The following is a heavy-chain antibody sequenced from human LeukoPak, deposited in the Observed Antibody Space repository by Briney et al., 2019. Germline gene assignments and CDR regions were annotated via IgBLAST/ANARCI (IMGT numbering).Heavy chain of an antibody. D-gene: IGHD6-6*01. Sequence: GGSLRLSCAASGFTFSSYGMHWVRQAPGKGLEWVAVISYDGSNKYYADSVKGRFAISGDNSKNTLYLQMNSLRAEDTAVYYCARVEYSSPSFDYWGQGTLVTVSS. CDR3: ARVEYSSPSFDY. CDR1: GFTFSSYG. V-gene: IGHV3-30*03. CDR2: ISYDGSNK. J-gene: IGHJ4*02.